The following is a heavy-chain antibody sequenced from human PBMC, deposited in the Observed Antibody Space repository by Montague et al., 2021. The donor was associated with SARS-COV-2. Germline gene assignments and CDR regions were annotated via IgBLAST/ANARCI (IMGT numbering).Heavy chain of an antibody. Sequence: SETLSLTCSVSGGSITDRTYYWGCIRQSPGKVLELIGAIYYSGAAYYNPSLKSRVTISIDTAKNQFSPKMTSVTAADTAIYYCARHWGIAAAGNWGQGTLVTVSA. V-gene: IGHV4-39*01. CDR1: GGSITDRTYY. D-gene: IGHD6-13*01. J-gene: IGHJ4*02. CDR2: IYYSGAA. CDR3: ARHWGIAAAGN.